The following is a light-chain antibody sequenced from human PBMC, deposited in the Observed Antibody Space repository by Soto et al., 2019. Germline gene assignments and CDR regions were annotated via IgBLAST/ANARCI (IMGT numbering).Light chain of an antibody. J-gene: IGKJ3*01. Sequence: DIQMTQSPSSLSASVGDRVTITFRASQNIGSFLNWYQQKPGKAPKLLIYAASSLQSGVPSRFSGSGSGTDFTLTITTLQPEDFATYHCQQSYGNPGFGPGTKVDI. CDR2: AAS. CDR3: QQSYGNPG. CDR1: QNIGSF. V-gene: IGKV1-39*01.